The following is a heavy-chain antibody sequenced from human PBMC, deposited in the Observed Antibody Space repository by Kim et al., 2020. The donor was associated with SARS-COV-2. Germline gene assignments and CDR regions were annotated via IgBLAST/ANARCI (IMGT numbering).Heavy chain of an antibody. D-gene: IGHD4-17*01. Sequence: GGSLRLSCAASGFTFSDYYMSWIRQAPGKGLEWVSYISSSGSTIYYADSVKGRFTISRDNAKNSLYLQMNSLRAEDTAVYYCARDQPAYGDYVYYYYYYMDVWGKGTTVTVSS. CDR2: ISSSGSTI. CDR1: GFTFSDYY. CDR3: ARDQPAYGDYVYYYYYYMDV. V-gene: IGHV3-11*01. J-gene: IGHJ6*03.